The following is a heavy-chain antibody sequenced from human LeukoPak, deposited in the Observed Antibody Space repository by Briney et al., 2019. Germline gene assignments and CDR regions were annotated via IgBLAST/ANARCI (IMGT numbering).Heavy chain of an antibody. V-gene: IGHV4-4*02. CDR1: GDSINNNKW. CDR3: TREEPEYNSGWSMDV. CDR2: VYYSGST. J-gene: IGHJ6*02. Sequence: SETLSFTCVVSGDSINNNKWWSWVRQPPGKGLEWIGDVYYSGSTNYKPSLKSRVTMSVDKSKNQFFMKLNSVTAADTAVYYCTREEPEYNSGWSMDVWGQGTTVTVSS. D-gene: IGHD6-19*01.